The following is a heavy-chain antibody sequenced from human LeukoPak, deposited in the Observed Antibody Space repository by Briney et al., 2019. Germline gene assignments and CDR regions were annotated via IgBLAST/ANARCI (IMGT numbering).Heavy chain of an antibody. J-gene: IGHJ5*02. CDR2: ISYAGSSK. CDR1: GFSFSSYG. Sequence: GGSLRLSCAASGFSFSSYGMHWVRQAPGKGLEWVAVISYAGSSKLYADSVKGRFTLSRDNSKNTLYLQMNSLRAEDTAVYYCARENVANPLAGFDPWGQGTLVTVSS. CDR3: ARENVANPLAGFDP. V-gene: IGHV3-30*03. D-gene: IGHD4/OR15-4a*01.